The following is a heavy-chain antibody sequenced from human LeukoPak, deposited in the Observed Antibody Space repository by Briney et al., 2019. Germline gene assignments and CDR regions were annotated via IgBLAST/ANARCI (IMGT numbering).Heavy chain of an antibody. CDR3: ARDRGIAAAGYYGMDV. V-gene: IGHV1-69*10. D-gene: IGHD6-13*01. Sequence: GASVKVSFKASGGTFISYTISWVRQAPGQGREWMGRIIPILGIANYAQKFQGRVTITADKSTSTAYMELSSLRSEDTAVYYCARDRGIAAAGYYGMDVWGQGTTVTVSS. CDR2: IIPILGIA. CDR1: GGTFISYT. J-gene: IGHJ6*02.